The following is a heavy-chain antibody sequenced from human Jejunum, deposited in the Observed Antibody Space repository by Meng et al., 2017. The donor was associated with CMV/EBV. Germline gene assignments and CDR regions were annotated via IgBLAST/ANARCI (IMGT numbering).Heavy chain of an antibody. CDR2: LYSGST. V-gene: IGHV3-66*03. J-gene: IGHJ6*02. CDR3: AKDRLARITYYYYYGMDV. CDR1: FTVSRNN. D-gene: IGHD5-12*01. Sequence: FTVSRNNMKWVRQAPGKGLGWDSVLYSGSTYYADSVKDRFTFSRNNSKNTVYLQMNSLRAEDTAVYYCAKDRLARITYYYYYGMDVWGQGTTVTVSS.